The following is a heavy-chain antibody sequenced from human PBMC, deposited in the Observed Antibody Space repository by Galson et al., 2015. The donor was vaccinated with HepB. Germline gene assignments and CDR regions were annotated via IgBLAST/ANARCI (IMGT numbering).Heavy chain of an antibody. CDR3: LRLGDLSGYSSS. J-gene: IGHJ4*02. CDR2: IRSKASDYAT. V-gene: IGHV3-73*01. D-gene: IGHD6-13*01. Sequence: SLRLSCAASGFTFSGSAIHWVRQASGKGPGWVGRIRSKASDYATAYAASLKGRFTISRDDSKNTAYLHMNSLKTEDTAVYYYLRLGDLSGYSSSWGQGTLVTVSS. CDR1: GFTFSGSA.